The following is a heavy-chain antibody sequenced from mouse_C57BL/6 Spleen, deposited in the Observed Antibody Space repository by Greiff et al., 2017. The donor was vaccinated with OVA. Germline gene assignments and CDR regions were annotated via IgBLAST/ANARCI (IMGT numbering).Heavy chain of an antibody. J-gene: IGHJ2*01. Sequence: EVKLVESGGGLVKPGGSLTLSCAASGFTFSDYGLQWVRQAPEKGLEWVAYISSGSSTIYYAATVKSRFTISRDNAKNTLFLHMTSLRSEDTAMYYCARGLGPFDYWGQGTTLTVSS. V-gene: IGHV5-17*01. CDR3: ARGLGPFDY. CDR2: ISSGSSTI. D-gene: IGHD4-1*01. CDR1: GFTFSDYG.